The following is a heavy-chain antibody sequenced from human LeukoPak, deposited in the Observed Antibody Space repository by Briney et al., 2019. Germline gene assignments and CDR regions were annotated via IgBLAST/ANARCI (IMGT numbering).Heavy chain of an antibody. CDR3: ASRTGYSSLRDAFDI. CDR1: GGTFSSYA. J-gene: IGHJ3*02. D-gene: IGHD6-13*01. Sequence: GASVKVSCKASGGTFSSYAISWVRQAPGQGLEWMGRIIPILGIANYAQKFQGRVTITADKSTSTAYMELSSLRSEDTAVYYCASRTGYSSLRDAFDIWGQGTMVTVSS. V-gene: IGHV1-69*04. CDR2: IIPILGIA.